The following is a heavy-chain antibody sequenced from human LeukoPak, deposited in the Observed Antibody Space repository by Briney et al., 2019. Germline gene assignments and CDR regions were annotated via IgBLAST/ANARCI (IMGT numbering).Heavy chain of an antibody. CDR2: INPNSGGT. J-gene: IGHJ6*03. CDR1: GYTFTGYY. V-gene: IGHV1-2*02. D-gene: IGHD6-19*01. Sequence: GASVKVSCKASGYTFTGYYMHWVRQAPGQGLEWMGWINPNSGGTNYAQKFQGRVTMTRDTSISTAYMELSRLRSDDTAVYYCASGGYHSNYYYYYMDVWGKGTTVTVSS. CDR3: ASGGYHSNYYYYYMDV.